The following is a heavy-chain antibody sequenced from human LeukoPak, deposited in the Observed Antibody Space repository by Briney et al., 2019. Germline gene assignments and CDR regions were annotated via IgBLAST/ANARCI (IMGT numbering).Heavy chain of an antibody. CDR3: ARGIAGGSYYFDY. CDR2: IVVGSSST. D-gene: IGHD1-26*01. V-gene: IGHV1-58*01. CDR1: GFTFTSSA. J-gene: IGHJ4*02. Sequence: VKVSCKASGFTFTSSAVQWVRQARGQRLEWIGWIVVGSSSTNYAQKFQKRVTLTRDMSTSTAYMELSSLRSEDTAVYYCARGIAGGSYYFDYWGQGTLVTVSS.